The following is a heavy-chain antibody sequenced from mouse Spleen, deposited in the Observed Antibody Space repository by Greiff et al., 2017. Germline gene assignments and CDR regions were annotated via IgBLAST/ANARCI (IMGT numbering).Heavy chain of an antibody. V-gene: IGHV3-6*02. CDR2: ISYDGSN. CDR3: AREGGIYYDYSYYAMDY. Sequence: VQLQQSGPGLVKPSQSLSLTCSVTGYSITSGYYWKWNRQDAGNKREWMGYISYDGSNNYNPSLKNRISITRDTSKNQFFLKLNSVTTEDTATYYCAREGGIYYDYSYYAMDYWGQGTSVTVSS. J-gene: IGHJ4*01. CDR1: GYSITSGYY. D-gene: IGHD2-4*01.